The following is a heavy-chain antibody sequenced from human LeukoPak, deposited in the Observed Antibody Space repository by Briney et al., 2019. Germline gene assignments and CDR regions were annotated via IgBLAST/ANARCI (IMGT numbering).Heavy chain of an antibody. Sequence: QPGGSLRLSCAASGFTFSGSAMHWVRQASGKGLEWVGRIRSKTNNYATAYAASVKGRFTISRDDSKNTAYLQMNSLKTEDTAVYYCTRMYGYIYGANFDYWGQGILVIVSS. CDR2: IRSKTNNYAT. V-gene: IGHV3-73*01. CDR3: TRMYGYIYGANFDY. D-gene: IGHD5-18*01. CDR1: GFTFSGSA. J-gene: IGHJ4*02.